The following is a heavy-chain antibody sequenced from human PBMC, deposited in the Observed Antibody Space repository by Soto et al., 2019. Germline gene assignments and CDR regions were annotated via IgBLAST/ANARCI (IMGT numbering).Heavy chain of an antibody. CDR3: ARVRGAPFCNWFGP. CDR1: GGTFSSYA. D-gene: IGHD3-3*01. J-gene: IGHJ5*02. Sequence: AVKVSCKASGGTFSSYAISWVRQAPGQGLEWMGGIIPIFGTTNYAQKFQGRVTITADESTSTAYMELSSLRSEDTAVYYCARVRGAPFCNWFGPWGQGTLVTVSS. V-gene: IGHV1-69*13. CDR2: IIPIFGTT.